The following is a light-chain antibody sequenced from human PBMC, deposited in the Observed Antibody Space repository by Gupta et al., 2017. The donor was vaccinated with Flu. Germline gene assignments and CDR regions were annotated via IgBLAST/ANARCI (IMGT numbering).Light chain of an antibody. V-gene: IGLV2-11*01. J-gene: IGLJ2*01. CDR2: DRT. Sequence: SALTQPRSVSGSPGPSVAISCTGTSSGIGTYHYVPRYQQHPRKPPTLIIDDRTTGPTGVAARFTGSNSGNTATLTLSGGEAEDEYYYHWTANRAALVFGGGTKLTVL. CDR1: SSGIGTYHY. CDR3: TANRAALV.